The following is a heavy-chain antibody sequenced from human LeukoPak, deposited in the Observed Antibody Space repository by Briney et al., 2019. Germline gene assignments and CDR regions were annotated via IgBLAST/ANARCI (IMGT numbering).Heavy chain of an antibody. Sequence: GGSLRLSCAASGLTFSSYAMSWVRQAPGKGREWVSAISGSGGSTYYADSVKGRFTISRDNSKNTLFLQMNSLRAEDTAVYYCAKFSSSWHLDYWGQGTLVTVSS. J-gene: IGHJ4*02. CDR1: GLTFSSYA. V-gene: IGHV3-23*01. D-gene: IGHD6-13*01. CDR2: ISGSGGST. CDR3: AKFSSSWHLDY.